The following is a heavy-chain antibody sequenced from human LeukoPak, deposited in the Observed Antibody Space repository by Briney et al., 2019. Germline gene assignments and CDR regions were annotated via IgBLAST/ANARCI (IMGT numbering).Heavy chain of an antibody. V-gene: IGHV3-33*01. D-gene: IGHD3-10*01. CDR2: IWYDGSNK. CDR1: GLTFRNYG. Sequence: GGSLRLSCVVSGLTFRNYGMYWVRQAPGKGLEWVALIWYDGSNKYCADSVKGRFTISRDNPKNTLYLQMNSLRAEDTAVYYCASWRGSGNYGGYFDYWGQGILVTVSS. J-gene: IGHJ4*02. CDR3: ASWRGSGNYGGYFDY.